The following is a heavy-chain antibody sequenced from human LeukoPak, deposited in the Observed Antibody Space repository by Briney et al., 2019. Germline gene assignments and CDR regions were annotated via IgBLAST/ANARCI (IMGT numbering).Heavy chain of an antibody. CDR3: AVVTTTSYYYYMDI. CDR1: GGSISSSSYY. D-gene: IGHD2-21*02. CDR2: IYYSGST. Sequence: SETLSLTCTVSGGSISSSSYYWGWIRQPPGKGLEWIGSIYYSGSTYYNPSLKSRVTISVDTSKNQFSLKLSSVTAADTAVYYCAVVTTTSYYYYMDIWGKGTTVTVSS. V-gene: IGHV4-39*07. J-gene: IGHJ6*03.